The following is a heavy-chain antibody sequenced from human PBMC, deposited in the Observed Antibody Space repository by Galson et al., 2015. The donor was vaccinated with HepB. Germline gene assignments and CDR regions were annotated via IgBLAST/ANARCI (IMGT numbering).Heavy chain of an antibody. CDR2: ISYDGSNK. D-gene: IGHD3-16*01. CDR1: GFTFSSYA. CDR3: VGEIARGGY. V-gene: IGHV3-30*04. Sequence: SLRLSCAASGFTFSSYAMHWVRQAPGKGLEWVAVISYDGSNKYYADSVKGRFTISRDNAKNSLYLQMNSLRAEDTAVYHCVGEIARGGYWGQGTLVTVSS. J-gene: IGHJ4*02.